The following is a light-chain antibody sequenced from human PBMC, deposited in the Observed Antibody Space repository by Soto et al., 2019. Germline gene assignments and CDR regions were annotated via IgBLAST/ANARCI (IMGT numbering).Light chain of an antibody. J-gene: IGKJ1*01. CDR2: KAS. CDR1: QTISSW. Sequence: DIQMTQSPSTLSGSVGDRVTITCRASQTISSWLAWYQQKPGKAPKLLIYKASTLKSGVPSRFSGSGSGTEFTLTISGLQHDDFATYYCQHYNSYSEAFGQGTKVELK. V-gene: IGKV1-5*03. CDR3: QHYNSYSEA.